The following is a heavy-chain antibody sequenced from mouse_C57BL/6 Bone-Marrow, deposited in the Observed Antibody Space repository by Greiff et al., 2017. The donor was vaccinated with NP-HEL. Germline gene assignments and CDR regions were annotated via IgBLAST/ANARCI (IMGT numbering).Heavy chain of an antibody. CDR1: GYTFTSYW. J-gene: IGHJ1*03. CDR2: IDPSDSYT. CDR3: ARGGRGSYWYFDV. Sequence: VQLQQPGAELVMPGASVKLSCKASGYTFTSYWMHWVKQRPGQGLEWIGEIDPSDSYTNYNQKFKGKSTLTVDKSSSTAYMQLSSLTSEDSAVYYCARGGRGSYWYFDVWGTGTTVTVSS. D-gene: IGHD1-1*01. V-gene: IGHV1-69*01.